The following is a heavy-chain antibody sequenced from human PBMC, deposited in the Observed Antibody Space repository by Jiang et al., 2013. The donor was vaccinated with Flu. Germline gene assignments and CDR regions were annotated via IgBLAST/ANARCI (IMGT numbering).Heavy chain of an antibody. V-gene: IGHV4-39*01. CDR3: ARQATMVRGVITYYFDY. Sequence: GLVKPSETLSLTCTVSGGSISSSSYYWGWIRQPPGKGLEWIGSIYYSGSTYYNPSLKSRVTISVDTSKNQFSLKLSSVTAADTAVYYCARQATMVRGVITYYFDYWGQGTLVTVSS. D-gene: IGHD3-10*01. CDR2: IYYSGST. CDR1: GGSISSSSYY. J-gene: IGHJ4*02.